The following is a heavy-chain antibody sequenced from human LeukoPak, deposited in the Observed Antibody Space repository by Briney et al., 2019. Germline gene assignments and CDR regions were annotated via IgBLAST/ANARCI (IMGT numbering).Heavy chain of an antibody. V-gene: IGHV3-23*01. CDR3: ARDPIPVRVPAAMFSWFDP. Sequence: GGSLRLSCAASGFTFSSYAMSWVRQAPGKGLEWVSAISGSGGSTYYADSVKGRFTIPRDNSKNTLYLQMNSLRAEDTAVYYCARDPIPVRVPAAMFSWFDPWGQGTLVTVSS. CDR2: ISGSGGST. J-gene: IGHJ5*02. D-gene: IGHD2-2*01. CDR1: GFTFSSYA.